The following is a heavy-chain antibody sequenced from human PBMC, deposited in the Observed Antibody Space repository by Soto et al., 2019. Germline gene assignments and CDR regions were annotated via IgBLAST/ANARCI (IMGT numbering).Heavy chain of an antibody. J-gene: IGHJ6*02. CDR1: GGSISSGDYY. CDR2: IYYSGST. V-gene: IGHV4-30-4*01. D-gene: IGHD6-13*01. CDR3: ASAGPYYYYGMDV. Sequence: SETLSLTCTVSGGSISSGDYYWSWIRQPPGKGLEWIGYIYYSGSTYYNPSLKSRVTISVDTSKNQFSLKLSSVTAADTAVYYCASAGPYYYYGMDVWRQGTTVTVSS.